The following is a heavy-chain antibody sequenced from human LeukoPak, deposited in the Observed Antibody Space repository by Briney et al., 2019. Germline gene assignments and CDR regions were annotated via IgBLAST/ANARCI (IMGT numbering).Heavy chain of an antibody. CDR3: ASFTRYDFWSGPFDY. J-gene: IGHJ4*02. CDR2: IIPIFGTA. CDR1: GYTFTSYD. Sequence: SVKVSCKASGYTFTSYDISWVRQAPGQGLEWMGRIIPIFGTANYAQKFQGRVTITTDESTSTAYMELSSLRSEDTAVYYCASFTRYDFWSGPFDYWGQGTLVTVSS. V-gene: IGHV1-69*05. D-gene: IGHD3-3*01.